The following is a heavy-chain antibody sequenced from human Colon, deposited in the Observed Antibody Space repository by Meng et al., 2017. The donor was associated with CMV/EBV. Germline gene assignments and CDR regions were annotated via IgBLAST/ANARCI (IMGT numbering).Heavy chain of an antibody. D-gene: IGHD3-10*01. Sequence: SGGSFGSFTVSWMRLAPGQGLEWMGGITPIFRTANYAQKFQGRVTITTDESASTVFMELGSLRSEDTAIYYCARQIVMVRGVNYFDYWGQGTLVTVSS. CDR1: GGSFGSFT. CDR3: ARQIVMVRGVNYFDY. V-gene: IGHV1-69*05. CDR2: ITPIFRTA. J-gene: IGHJ4*02.